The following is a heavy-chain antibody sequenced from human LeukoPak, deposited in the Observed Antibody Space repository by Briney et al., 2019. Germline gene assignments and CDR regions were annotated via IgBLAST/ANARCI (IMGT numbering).Heavy chain of an antibody. CDR3: ARVWSIAVAGYFDY. CDR2: IYSGGST. J-gene: IGHJ4*02. D-gene: IGHD6-19*01. CDR1: GFTVSSNY. Sequence: PGGSLRLSCAASGFTVSSNYMSWVRQAPGKGLEWVSVIYSGGSTYYADSVKGRFTISRDNSKNTLCLQMNSLRAEDTAVYYCARVWSIAVAGYFDYWGQGTLVTVSS. V-gene: IGHV3-66*01.